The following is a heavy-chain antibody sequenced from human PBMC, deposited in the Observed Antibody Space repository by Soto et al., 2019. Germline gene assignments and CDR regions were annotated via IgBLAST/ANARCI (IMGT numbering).Heavy chain of an antibody. CDR3: ASRHSSPYFDY. V-gene: IGHV4-39*01. Sequence: SETLSLTCSVFSGSITSSSHYWGWIRQPPGQGLEWIGSIYYSGSIYDNPSLKSRVSMSIDTSKKQFSLKLNSVTAADTAVYYCASRHSSPYFDYWGQGTLVTVSS. CDR1: SGSITSSSHY. D-gene: IGHD6-13*01. CDR2: IYYSGSI. J-gene: IGHJ4*02.